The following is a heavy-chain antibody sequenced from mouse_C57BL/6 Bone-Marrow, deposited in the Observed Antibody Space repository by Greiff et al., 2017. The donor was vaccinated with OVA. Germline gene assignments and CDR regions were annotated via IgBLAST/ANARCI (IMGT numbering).Heavy chain of an antibody. Sequence: EVQLQQPGAELVTPGASVKLSCKASGYTFTSYWMQWVKQRTEQGLEWIGRIVPEDGETKYAPKFQGKATITADTSPNTAYLQLSSLTSEDTAVYYCARFPMGFAYWGQGTLVTVSA. CDR3: ARFPMGFAY. CDR2: IVPEDGET. J-gene: IGHJ3*01. D-gene: IGHD1-1*02. CDR1: GYTFTSYW. V-gene: IGHV14-2*01.